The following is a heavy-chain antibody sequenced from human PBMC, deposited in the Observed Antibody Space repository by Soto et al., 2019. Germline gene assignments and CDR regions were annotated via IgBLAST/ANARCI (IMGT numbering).Heavy chain of an antibody. Sequence: PSETLSLTCGVSAVPFRGYYWSWIRQPPGKGLEWIGEINYSGSTKFNLSLKSRVTLSIDTSKDQFSLRLSSVTAADTAVYYCARDSGGLRLGESSLYGEKDSCDVWDQGTLVTVS. D-gene: IGHD3-16*02. J-gene: IGHJ3*01. CDR3: ARDSGGLRLGESSLYGEKDSCDV. CDR2: INYSGST. CDR1: AVPFRGYY. V-gene: IGHV4-34*01.